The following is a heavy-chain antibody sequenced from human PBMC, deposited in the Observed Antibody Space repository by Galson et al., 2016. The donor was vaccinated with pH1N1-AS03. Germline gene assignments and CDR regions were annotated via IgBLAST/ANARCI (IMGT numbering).Heavy chain of an antibody. Sequence: SETLSLTCTVSGGSMNDFYWNWIRQPPGKGLEWIGYIFYTGNTKYNPSLKSRLTISVDTSRSQFSLRLSSVTAADTAVYYCARQGGSSSSWYVWGQGTTVTVSS. CDR3: ARQGGSSSSWYV. D-gene: IGHD6-13*01. V-gene: IGHV4-59*08. CDR1: GGSMNDFY. CDR2: IFYTGNT. J-gene: IGHJ6*02.